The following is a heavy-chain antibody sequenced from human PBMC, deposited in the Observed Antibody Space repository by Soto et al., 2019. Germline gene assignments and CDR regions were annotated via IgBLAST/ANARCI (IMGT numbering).Heavy chain of an antibody. CDR2: IRSKAYGGTT. J-gene: IGHJ3*02. Sequence: GGSLRLSCTVSGFTFGDYAMSWVRQAPEKGLEWVGFIRSKAYGGTTEYAASVKGRFTISRDDSKSIAYLQMNSLKTEDTAVYYCTRDYYYYDSSGYDRAFDIWGQGTMVTVSS. D-gene: IGHD3-22*01. CDR1: GFTFGDYA. V-gene: IGHV3-49*04. CDR3: TRDYYYYDSSGYDRAFDI.